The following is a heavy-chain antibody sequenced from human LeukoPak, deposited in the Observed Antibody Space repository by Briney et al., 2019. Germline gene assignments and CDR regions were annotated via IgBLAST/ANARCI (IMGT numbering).Heavy chain of an antibody. J-gene: IGHJ4*02. CDR1: GFTFSQYN. Sequence: GGSLRLSCAASGFTFSQYNMNWVRQAPGKGLEWVSYISTDSRSKYYADSVKGRFTVSRDNAKNSLYLHMNSLRVEDTAVYFCATGLDYWGQGSLVTVSS. D-gene: IGHD3/OR15-3a*01. CDR3: ATGLDY. CDR2: ISTDSRSK. V-gene: IGHV3-48*01.